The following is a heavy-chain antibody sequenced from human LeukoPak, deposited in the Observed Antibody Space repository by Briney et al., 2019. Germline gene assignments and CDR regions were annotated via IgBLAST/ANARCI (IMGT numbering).Heavy chain of an antibody. V-gene: IGHV3-7*01. D-gene: IGHD3-22*01. CDR1: GFTFSSYW. CDR3: ARGLNYYYDSSGYPPPEYFQH. Sequence: GGALRLSCAASGFTFSSYWMSWVRQAPGKGLEWVANIKQDGSEKYYVDSVKGRFTISRDNAKNSLYLQMNSLRAEDTAVYYCARGLNYYYDSSGYPPPEYFQHWGQGTLVTVSS. CDR2: IKQDGSEK. J-gene: IGHJ1*01.